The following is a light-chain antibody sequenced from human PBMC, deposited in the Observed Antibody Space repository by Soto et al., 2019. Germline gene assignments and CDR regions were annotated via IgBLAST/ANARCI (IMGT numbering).Light chain of an antibody. V-gene: IGKV1-39*01. J-gene: IGKJ2*01. Sequence: DIQMTQSPFSLSASIGDRVTITCRAGQSISNYLNWYQQKPGKAPKLLIYAASSLQSGVPSRFSGSGSGTDFTLTISSLQPEDFATYYCQQSYSTPRTFGQGTKLEIK. CDR2: AAS. CDR3: QQSYSTPRT. CDR1: QSISNY.